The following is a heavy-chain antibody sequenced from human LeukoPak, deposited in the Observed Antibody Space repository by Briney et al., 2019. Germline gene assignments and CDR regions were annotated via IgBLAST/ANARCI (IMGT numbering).Heavy chain of an antibody. CDR1: GFTFSSHA. CDR2: IWFDGSNK. Sequence: GGSLRLSCAASGFTFSSHAIHWVRQAPGKGLEWVAVIWFDGSNKYYVDSVKGRFTISRDNSKNTVYLQMDSLRAEDTAVYYCAKDSQSHAWSQFDYWGQGALVTVSS. D-gene: IGHD2-15*01. CDR3: AKDSQSHAWSQFDY. J-gene: IGHJ4*02. V-gene: IGHV3-33*06.